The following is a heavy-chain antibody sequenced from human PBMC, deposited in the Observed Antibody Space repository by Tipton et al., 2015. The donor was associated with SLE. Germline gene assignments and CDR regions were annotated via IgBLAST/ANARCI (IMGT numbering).Heavy chain of an antibody. D-gene: IGHD4/OR15-4a*01. V-gene: IGHV4-59*12. CDR1: GGSISSSY. J-gene: IGHJ4*02. Sequence: TLSLTCIVSGGSISSSYWTWIRQSPGKGLEWIGSIYYSGSTYYNPSLKSRVTISVDTSKNQFSLKLRSVTAADAAVYYCARRCAKGLGYWGQGTLVTVSS. CDR2: IYYSGST. CDR3: ARRCAKGLGY.